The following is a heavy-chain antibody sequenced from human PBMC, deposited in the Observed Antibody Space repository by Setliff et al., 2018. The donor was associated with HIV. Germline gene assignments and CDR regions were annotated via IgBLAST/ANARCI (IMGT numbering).Heavy chain of an antibody. J-gene: IGHJ3*02. CDR3: ARPLIAAAGTDAFDI. D-gene: IGHD6-13*01. CDR2: VYYSGST. Sequence: SETLSLTCTVSGDPISTYYWSWVRKPPGKGLEWIGYVYYSGSTSYSPSLRGRVTMSVDPSKNQFSLKLSSVTAADTAVYYCARPLIAAAGTDAFDIWGQGTMVTVSS. CDR1: GDPISTYY. V-gene: IGHV4-59*01.